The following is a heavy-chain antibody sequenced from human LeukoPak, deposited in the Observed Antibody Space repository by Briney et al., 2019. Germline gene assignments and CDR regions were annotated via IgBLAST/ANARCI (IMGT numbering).Heavy chain of an antibody. V-gene: IGHV4-59*12. J-gene: IGHJ2*01. Sequence: SETLSLTCTVSGGSLSTYYWSWIRQPPGKGLEWIGYIYYSGSTNYNPSLKSRVAMSLDTAKNQFSLKLSSVTAADTAVYYCARTPSSYYYDSSGYYWYFDLWGRGTLVTVSS. CDR1: GGSLSTYY. CDR3: ARTPSSYYYDSSGYYWYFDL. D-gene: IGHD3-22*01. CDR2: IYYSGST.